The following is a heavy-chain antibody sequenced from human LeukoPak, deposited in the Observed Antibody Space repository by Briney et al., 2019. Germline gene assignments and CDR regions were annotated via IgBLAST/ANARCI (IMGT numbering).Heavy chain of an antibody. CDR1: GFTFSSYD. CDR2: ISYDGSNK. D-gene: IGHD3-10*01. J-gene: IGHJ3*02. CDR3: ARDEGVRAFDI. Sequence: GGSLRLSCAASGFTFSSYDMHWVRQAPGKGLEWVAVISYDGSNKHYADSVKGRFTISRDNSKNTLYLQMNSLRAEDTAVYYCARDEGVRAFDIWGQGTMVTVSS. V-gene: IGHV3-30-3*01.